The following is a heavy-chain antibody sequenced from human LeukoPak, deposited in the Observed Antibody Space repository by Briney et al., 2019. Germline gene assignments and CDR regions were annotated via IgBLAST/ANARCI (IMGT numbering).Heavy chain of an antibody. CDR2: IYSGGST. J-gene: IGHJ3*02. Sequence: GGSLRLSWAASGFTVSSNYMSWVRQAPGKGLEWVSVIYSGGSTYYADSVKGRFTISRDNSKKTLYLQMNSLRAEDTAVYYCARLGGSYYDSSGYFYAFDIWGQGTMVTVSS. CDR1: GFTVSSNY. D-gene: IGHD3-22*01. CDR3: ARLGGSYYDSSGYFYAFDI. V-gene: IGHV3-53*01.